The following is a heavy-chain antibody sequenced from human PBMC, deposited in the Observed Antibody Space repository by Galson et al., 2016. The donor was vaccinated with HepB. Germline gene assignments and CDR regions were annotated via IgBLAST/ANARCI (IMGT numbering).Heavy chain of an antibody. CDR2: IKEDGSDK. V-gene: IGHV3-7*04. D-gene: IGHD5-18*01. CDR1: GFTFSGFW. Sequence: SLRLSCAASGFTFSGFWMNWVRQAPGEGLEWVAIIKEDGSDKHYVDSVKGRFTISRNNAKNSLYLQMDSLRGEDTAVYYCARGSGYLIDYWGQGTLVTVSS. CDR3: ARGSGYLIDY. J-gene: IGHJ4*02.